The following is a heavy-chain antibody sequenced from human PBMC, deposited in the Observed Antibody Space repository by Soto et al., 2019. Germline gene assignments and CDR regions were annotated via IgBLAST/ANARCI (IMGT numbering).Heavy chain of an antibody. V-gene: IGHV4-4*02. Sequence: QVQLQESGPGLVKPSGTLSLTCAVSSDSISSSTWWSWVRQPPGRGLEWIGEIFHSGSTNYNPSLKSRVTISLGKSKNQFSLNLTSVTAADTAVYHCASLPGSLAGDYWGQGILVSVTS. J-gene: IGHJ4*02. CDR1: SDSISSSTW. D-gene: IGHD2-15*01. CDR3: ASLPGSLAGDY. CDR2: IFHSGST.